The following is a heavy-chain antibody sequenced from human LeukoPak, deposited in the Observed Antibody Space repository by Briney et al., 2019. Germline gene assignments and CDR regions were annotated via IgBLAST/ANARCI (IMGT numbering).Heavy chain of an antibody. CDR2: IYYTGST. D-gene: IGHD3-22*01. Sequence: SETLSLTCTVSGDSISTYYWSWLRQPPGKGPEWIGYIYYTGSTSYNPSLKSRVTISVDTSKNQFSLKLSSVTAADTAVYYCARYYYDSSGLDAFDIWGQGTMVTVSS. J-gene: IGHJ3*02. CDR1: GDSISTYY. CDR3: ARYYYDSSGLDAFDI. V-gene: IGHV4-59*01.